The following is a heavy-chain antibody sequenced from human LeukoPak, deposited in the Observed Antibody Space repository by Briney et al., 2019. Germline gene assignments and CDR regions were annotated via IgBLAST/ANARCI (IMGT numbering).Heavy chain of an antibody. CDR1: GFTFSSYA. Sequence: GGSLRLSCAASGFTFSSYAMSWVRQAPGKGLEWVSAISGSGGSTYYADSVKGRFTISRDNSKNTLYLQMNSLRAEDTAVYHCAKVTLTYYDYVWGSYRSDAFDIWGQGTMVTVSS. J-gene: IGHJ3*02. CDR3: AKVTLTYYDYVWGSYRSDAFDI. V-gene: IGHV3-23*01. D-gene: IGHD3-16*02. CDR2: ISGSGGST.